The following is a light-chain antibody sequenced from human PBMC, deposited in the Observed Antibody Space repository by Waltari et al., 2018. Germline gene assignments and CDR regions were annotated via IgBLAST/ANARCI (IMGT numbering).Light chain of an antibody. CDR1: PDVSNY. Sequence: DTQMTQSPSSVSASVGDRVTMSCRSSPDVSNYLVWYQQKPGKAPKLLMYGASTLESGVPSRFSGSGSGTEFTLAISSLQPDDFATYYCQQANSFPFTFGQGTRLEI. CDR3: QQANSFPFT. CDR2: GAS. V-gene: IGKV1D-12*01. J-gene: IGKJ5*01.